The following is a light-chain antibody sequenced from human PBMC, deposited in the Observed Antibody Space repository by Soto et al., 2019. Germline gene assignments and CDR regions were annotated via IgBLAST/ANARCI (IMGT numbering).Light chain of an antibody. CDR2: DAS. CDR1: EDIRNS. V-gene: IGKV1-33*01. Sequence: DIQMTQSPSSLSASVGDRVTITCQANEDIRNSLHWYQQKPGKDPNLLIYDASNVETGVPSRFSGSGFGTDFTFTISRLQPEDVATYYCQQYGNLPVTFGHGTKVDI. CDR3: QQYGNLPVT. J-gene: IGKJ3*01.